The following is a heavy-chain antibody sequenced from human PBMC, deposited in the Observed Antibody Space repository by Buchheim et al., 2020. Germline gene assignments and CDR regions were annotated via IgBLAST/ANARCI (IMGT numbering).Heavy chain of an antibody. CDR3: ARGDCSGGSCYLPHYYGMDV. V-gene: IGHV4-59*01. Sequence: QVQLQESGPGLVKPSETLSLTCTVSGGSISSYYWSWIRQPPGKGLEWIGYIYYSGSTNYNPSPKSRGTISVDTSKNPFPLKLSSVTAADTAVYYCARGDCSGGSCYLPHYYGMDVWGQGTT. CDR1: GGSISSYY. CDR2: IYYSGST. J-gene: IGHJ6*02. D-gene: IGHD2-15*01.